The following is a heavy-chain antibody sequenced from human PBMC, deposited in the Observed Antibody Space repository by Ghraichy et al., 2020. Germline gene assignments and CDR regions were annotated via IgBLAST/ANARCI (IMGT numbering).Heavy chain of an antibody. V-gene: IGHV3-30*01. J-gene: IGHJ4*01. Sequence: LSLTCAASDFAFSSYPMHWVRQAPGKGLEWVTLISYDGNNKDYADSVKGRFTISRDNSKNTLYLQMNSLRLEDTAVYYCAKPVGGPGTYFFDYWGHGTLVTVSS. CDR2: ISYDGNNK. CDR3: AKPVGGPGTYFFDY. CDR1: DFAFSSYP. D-gene: IGHD3-16*01.